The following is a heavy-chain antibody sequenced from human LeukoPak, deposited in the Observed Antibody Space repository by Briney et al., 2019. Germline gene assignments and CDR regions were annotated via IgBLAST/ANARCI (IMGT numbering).Heavy chain of an antibody. V-gene: IGHV4-59*01. J-gene: IGHJ4*02. Sequence: SETLSLTCSVFGDSFNEYYWNWVRQPPGKGLQWIGYIYHNGNYNSNPSLKGRPTISVDTSKNQFSLSLPSVTAADTAVYYCARDGGLQSHFDYWGQGALVTVSS. CDR2: IYHNGNY. D-gene: IGHD5-24*01. CDR1: GDSFNEYY. CDR3: ARDGGLQSHFDY.